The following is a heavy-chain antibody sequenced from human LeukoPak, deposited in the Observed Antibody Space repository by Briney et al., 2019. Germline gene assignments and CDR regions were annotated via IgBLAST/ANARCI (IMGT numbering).Heavy chain of an antibody. J-gene: IGHJ4*02. V-gene: IGHV3-30*18. CDR3: AKVGGGHDY. Sequence: GRSLRLSCAASGFTFSSYGTHWVRQAPGKGLEWVAVISYDGSNKYYADSVKGRFTISRDNSKNTLYLQMNSLRAEDTAVYYCAKVGGGHDYWGQGTLVTVSS. CDR2: ISYDGSNK. D-gene: IGHD2-15*01. CDR1: GFTFSSYG.